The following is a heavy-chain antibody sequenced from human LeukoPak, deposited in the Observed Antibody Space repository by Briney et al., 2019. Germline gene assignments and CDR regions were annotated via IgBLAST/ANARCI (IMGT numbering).Heavy chain of an antibody. Sequence: GASVKVSCKASGGTFTSYAISWVRQAPGQGRERMGRIIAIFGTANYAQKFQGRVTITTDEATSTAYMELSSLRSEDTAVYYCARSIEMATMGSPLIDYWGQGTLVTVSS. CDR1: GGTFTSYA. CDR2: IIAIFGTA. J-gene: IGHJ4*02. D-gene: IGHD5-24*01. CDR3: ARSIEMATMGSPLIDY. V-gene: IGHV1-69*05.